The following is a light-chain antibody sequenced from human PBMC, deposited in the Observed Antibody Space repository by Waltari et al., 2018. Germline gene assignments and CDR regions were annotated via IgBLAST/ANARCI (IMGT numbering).Light chain of an antibody. V-gene: IGKV2-28*01. CDR2: LGS. Sequence: DIVVTQSPLSLPVTPGEPASISCRSSQSLLHSNGYNYLAWYLQKPGQSPQLLTYLGSKRASGVRDRFRGTGSGTDFTLKINRVQAEDVGVYYCRQSLQARWTFGQGTKVEIK. CDR3: RQSLQARWT. CDR1: QSLLHSNGYNY. J-gene: IGKJ1*01.